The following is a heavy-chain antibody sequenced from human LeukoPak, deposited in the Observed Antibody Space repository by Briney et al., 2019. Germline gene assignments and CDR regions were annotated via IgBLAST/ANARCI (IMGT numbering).Heavy chain of an antibody. Sequence: GGSLRLSCAASGFTFSSYSMNWVRQAPGKGLEWVSSISSSSYIYYADSVKGRFTISRDNAKNSLYLQMNSLRAEDTAVYYCARSFLVVTLDAFDIWGQGTMVTVSS. CDR1: GFTFSSYS. J-gene: IGHJ3*02. CDR2: ISSSSYI. D-gene: IGHD4-23*01. CDR3: ARSFLVVTLDAFDI. V-gene: IGHV3-21*01.